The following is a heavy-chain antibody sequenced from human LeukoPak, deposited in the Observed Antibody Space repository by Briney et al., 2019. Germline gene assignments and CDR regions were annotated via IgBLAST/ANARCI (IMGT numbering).Heavy chain of an antibody. J-gene: IGHJ4*02. CDR3: ARDRGYSYGNFDY. Sequence: PSQTLSLTCTVSGGSISSGGYYWSWLRQHPGKGLEWIGYIYYSGSTYYNPYLKSRVTISVDTSKNQFSLKLSSVAAADTAVYYCARDRGYSYGNFDYWGQGTLVTVSS. D-gene: IGHD5-18*01. V-gene: IGHV4-31*03. CDR2: IYYSGST. CDR1: GGSISSGGYY.